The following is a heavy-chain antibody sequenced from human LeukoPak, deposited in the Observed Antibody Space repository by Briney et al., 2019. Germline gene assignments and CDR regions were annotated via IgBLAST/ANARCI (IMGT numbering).Heavy chain of an antibody. D-gene: IGHD2-15*01. V-gene: IGHV3-30-3*02. CDR1: GFTFSSYA. Sequence: GGSLRLSCAASGFTFSSYAIHWVRQAPGKGLEWVAVISHDGSNKYYADSVQGRFSISRDNSKNTLYLQMNSLRAEDTAVYYCAKAPVVAAPHQFDYWGQGTLVTVSS. CDR3: AKAPVVAAPHQFDY. J-gene: IGHJ4*02. CDR2: ISHDGSNK.